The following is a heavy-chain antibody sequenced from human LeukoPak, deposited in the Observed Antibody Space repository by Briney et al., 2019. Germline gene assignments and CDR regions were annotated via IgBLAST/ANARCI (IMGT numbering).Heavy chain of an antibody. V-gene: IGHV4-38-2*02. Sequence: SETLSLTCTVSDYSINSGYYWGWIRQPPGKALEWIGTIYHGGGTYYNPSLKSRVTISVATSKNQFYLNLSSVAAADTAIYYCARSCYGGNWYFDLWGRGTLVTVSS. CDR1: DYSINSGYY. D-gene: IGHD4-23*01. CDR2: IYHGGGT. CDR3: ARSCYGGNWYFDL. J-gene: IGHJ2*01.